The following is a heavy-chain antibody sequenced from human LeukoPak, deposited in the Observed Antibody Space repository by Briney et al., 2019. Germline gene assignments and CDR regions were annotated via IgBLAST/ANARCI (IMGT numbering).Heavy chain of an antibody. Sequence: GGSLRLSCAASGCTFSSYGMHWVRQAPGKGLEWVALIWFDGNKKGYVDSVKGRFTISRDNSKKTLYLQMNSLRAEDTALYYCARAYYHASGGAFGMDVWGQGTTVTVSS. J-gene: IGHJ6*02. CDR2: IWFDGNKK. V-gene: IGHV3-33*01. CDR3: ARAYYHASGGAFGMDV. CDR1: GCTFSSYG. D-gene: IGHD3-10*01.